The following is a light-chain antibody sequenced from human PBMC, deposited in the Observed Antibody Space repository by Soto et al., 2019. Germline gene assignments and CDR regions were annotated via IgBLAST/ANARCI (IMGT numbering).Light chain of an antibody. CDR3: CSYAGSSIL. CDR2: EGS. V-gene: IGLV2-23*01. J-gene: IGLJ2*01. Sequence: QSALTQPASVSGSPGQSITISCTGTSSDVGSYNLVSWYQQTPGKAPKLMIYEGSKRPSGVSNRFSGSKSGNTASLTISGLQAEDEADYYCCSYAGSSILFGGGTKVTVL. CDR1: SSDVGSYNL.